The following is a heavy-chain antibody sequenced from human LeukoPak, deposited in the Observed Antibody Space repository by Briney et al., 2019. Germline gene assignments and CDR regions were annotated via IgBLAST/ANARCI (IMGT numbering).Heavy chain of an antibody. D-gene: IGHD3/OR15-3a*01. V-gene: IGHV3-21*01. Sequence: PGGSLRLSCGACGFTFSTYAMSWVRQAPGKGLEWVSSITSSSSYIYYADSVKGRFTISRDNAKNSLCLQMNSLRAEDTAVYYCASLGWTASDFDYWGQGTLVTVSS. CDR2: ITSSSSYI. CDR3: ASLGWTASDFDY. CDR1: GFTFSTYA. J-gene: IGHJ4*02.